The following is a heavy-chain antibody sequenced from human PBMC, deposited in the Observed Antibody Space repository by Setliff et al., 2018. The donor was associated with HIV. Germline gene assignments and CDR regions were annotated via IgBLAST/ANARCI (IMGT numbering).Heavy chain of an antibody. Sequence: PSETLSLTCTVSGGSVSSGDYYWSWIRQHPGKGLEWIGYIFYSGSTYYNPSLKSRVTMSVDTSNNQFSLKLSSVIAADTAVYYCARGGLRIRGVIDSFDYWGRGTLVTVSS. V-gene: IGHV4-61*08. D-gene: IGHD3-10*01. CDR1: GGSVSSGDYY. CDR2: IFYSGST. J-gene: IGHJ4*02. CDR3: ARGGLRIRGVIDSFDY.